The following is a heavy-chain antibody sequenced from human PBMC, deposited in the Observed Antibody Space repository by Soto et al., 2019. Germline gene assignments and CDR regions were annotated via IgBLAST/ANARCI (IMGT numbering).Heavy chain of an antibody. CDR3: ASYNFGVFFDY. CDR2: VYYSGST. J-gene: IGHJ4*02. CDR1: GGSISSYY. D-gene: IGHD3-3*01. V-gene: IGHV4-59*01. Sequence: SETLSLTCTVSGGSISSYYWSWIRQPPGKGLEWIGYVYYSGSTNYNPSLKSRVTISVDTSKKQFSLKLSSVTAADTAVYYCASYNFGVFFDYWGQGTLVTVSS.